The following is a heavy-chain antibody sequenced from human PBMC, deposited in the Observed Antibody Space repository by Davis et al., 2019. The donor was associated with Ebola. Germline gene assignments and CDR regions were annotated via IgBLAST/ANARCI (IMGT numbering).Heavy chain of an antibody. Sequence: MPSETLSLTCAVYGGSFSGYYWSWIRQPPGKGLEWIGEINHSGSTNYNPSLKSRVTISVDTSKNQFSLKLSSVTAADTAVYYCARYLRVGYYGMDVWGQGTTVTVSS. D-gene: IGHD1-26*01. CDR1: GGSFSGYY. J-gene: IGHJ6*02. V-gene: IGHV4-34*01. CDR2: INHSGST. CDR3: ARYLRVGYYGMDV.